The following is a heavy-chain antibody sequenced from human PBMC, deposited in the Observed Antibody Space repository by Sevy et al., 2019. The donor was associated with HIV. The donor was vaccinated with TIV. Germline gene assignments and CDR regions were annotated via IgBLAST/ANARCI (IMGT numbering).Heavy chain of an antibody. J-gene: IGHJ4*02. D-gene: IGHD3-10*01. Sequence: GGSLRLSCAASGFTVSSNYMNWVRQAPGKGLEWVSVIYSSGNTFYADSVKGRFTISRDTSKNTLYLQMNSLRAEDTVMYYCARAPGVVRGPVITALDYWGQGTLVTVSS. CDR3: ARAPGVVRGPVITALDY. CDR2: IYSSGNT. V-gene: IGHV3-53*01. CDR1: GFTVSSNY.